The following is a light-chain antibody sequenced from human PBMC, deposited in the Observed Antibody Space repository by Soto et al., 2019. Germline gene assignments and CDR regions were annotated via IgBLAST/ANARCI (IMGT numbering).Light chain of an antibody. CDR3: SSSSSSSTLII. CDR2: EVT. Sequence: QSALTQPASVSGSPGQPITISCTGTSSDVGNYIYVSWYQQYPGKAPKLMIHEVTNRPSGVSNRFSGSKSGNTASLTISGLQAEDEADYYCSSSSSSSTLIIFGTGTKV. J-gene: IGLJ1*01. V-gene: IGLV2-14*01. CDR1: SSDVGNYIY.